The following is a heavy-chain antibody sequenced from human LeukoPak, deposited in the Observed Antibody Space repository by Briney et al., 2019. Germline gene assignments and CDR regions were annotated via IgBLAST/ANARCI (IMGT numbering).Heavy chain of an antibody. CDR1: GYTFSNYG. J-gene: IGHJ4*02. CDR3: ASNSPRDSDY. V-gene: IGHV1-69*13. Sequence: SVKVSCKASGYTFSNYGISWVRQATGQGLEWMGGIIPIFGTANYAQKFQGRVTITADESTSTAYMELSSLRSEDTAVYYCASNSPRDSDYWGQGTLVTVSS. CDR2: IIPIFGTA.